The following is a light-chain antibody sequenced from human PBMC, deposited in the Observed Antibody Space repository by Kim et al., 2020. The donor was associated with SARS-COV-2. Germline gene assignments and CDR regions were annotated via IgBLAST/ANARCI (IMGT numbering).Light chain of an antibody. CDR3: LLFYSGSRV. CDR2: DTS. J-gene: IGLJ3*02. V-gene: IGLV7-46*01. CDR1: TGTVTSDHY. Sequence: QAVVTQESSLTVSPGGTVTLTCGSSTGTVTSDHYPYWVQEKPCQVPRTLIYDTSNKHSWTPARFSGSLLGGKAALTLSGAQPEDEAEYYCLLFYSGSRVFGGGTQLTVL.